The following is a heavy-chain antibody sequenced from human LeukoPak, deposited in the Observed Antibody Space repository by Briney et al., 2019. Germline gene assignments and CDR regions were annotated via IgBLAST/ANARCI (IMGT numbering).Heavy chain of an antibody. V-gene: IGHV3-7*03. CDR2: LKQDGSEI. CDR3: AKVIGYCSSTSCYALDY. D-gene: IGHD2-2*01. Sequence: GGSLRLSCVASDFTFSNYWMSWVRQAPGKGLEWVGNLKQDGSEIYYLDSVKGRFTISRDNTKNSLYLQMNSLRAEDTAVYYCAKVIGYCSSTSCYALDYWGQGTLVTVSS. J-gene: IGHJ4*02. CDR1: DFTFSNYW.